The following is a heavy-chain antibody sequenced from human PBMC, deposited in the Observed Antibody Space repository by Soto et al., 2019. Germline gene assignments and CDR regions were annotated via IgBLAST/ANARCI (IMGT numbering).Heavy chain of an antibody. V-gene: IGHV4-39*01. CDR3: ARRRGYTYDH. D-gene: IGHD5-12*01. J-gene: IGHJ4*02. CDR2: GHYDGTT. Sequence: QLQLQESGPGLVKPSETLSLTCSVSADSISSSSYYWGWIRQSPGKGLEGIGSGHYDGTTYYNPSLKSRDTISEDTSKSQLSLKLSSVTAADTAVYYCARRRGYTYDHWGQGTLVTVSS. CDR1: ADSISSSSYY.